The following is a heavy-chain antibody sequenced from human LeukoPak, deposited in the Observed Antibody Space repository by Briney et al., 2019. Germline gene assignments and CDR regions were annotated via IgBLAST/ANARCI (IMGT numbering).Heavy chain of an antibody. J-gene: IGHJ4*02. CDR1: GFTFNNYS. CDR3: ARAYCSGGSCYLTRFDY. V-gene: IGHV3-21*01. D-gene: IGHD2-15*01. CDR2: ISSSSSYI. Sequence: GGSLRLSCAASGFTFNNYSMNWVRQAPGKGLEWVSSISSSSSYIYYADSVKGRFTISRDSAKNSLYLQMNSLRAEDTAVYYCARAYCSGGSCYLTRFDYWGRGAQVTVSS.